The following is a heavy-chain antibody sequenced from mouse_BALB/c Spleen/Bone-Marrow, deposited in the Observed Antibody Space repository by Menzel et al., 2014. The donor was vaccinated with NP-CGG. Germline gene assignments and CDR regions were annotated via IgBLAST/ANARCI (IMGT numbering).Heavy chain of an antibody. CDR3: NGNYYAMDY. D-gene: IGHD2-1*01. CDR1: GSNIKDYY. CDR2: IDPENGDT. V-gene: IGHV14-4*02. Sequence: DVQLQESGAELVRSGASVKLSCTASGSNIKDYYMHWVKQRPEQGLEWIGWIDPENGDTEYAPKFQGKATMTADTSSNTAYLQLSSLTSEDTAVYYCNGNYYAMDYWGQGTSVTVSS. J-gene: IGHJ4*01.